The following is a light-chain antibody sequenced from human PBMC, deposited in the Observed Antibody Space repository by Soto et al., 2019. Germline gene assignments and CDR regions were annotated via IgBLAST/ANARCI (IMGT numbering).Light chain of an antibody. CDR2: GAS. CDR1: QSVTSNS. CDR3: QHHGT. V-gene: IGKV3-20*01. J-gene: IGKJ1*01. Sequence: EGVLTQSAGTLSLSPGERAILSCRASQSVTSNSLAWYQQKPGQAPRLLIHGASTRATGIPDRFSGSGSVTDFTLTISSLEREDFAVYYCQHHGTFGQGTKVEVK.